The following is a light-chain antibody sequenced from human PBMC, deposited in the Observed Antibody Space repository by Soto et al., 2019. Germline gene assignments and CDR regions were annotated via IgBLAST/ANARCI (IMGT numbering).Light chain of an antibody. V-gene: IGKV1-8*01. Sequence: AIRMTQSPSSLSASTGDRVTITCRASQGISSYLAWYQQKPGKAPKLLIYAASTLQSGVPSRFSGSGSGTDFTLTISGMQSEDFATYYCQQYYSYPWTFGQGNKVEIK. CDR2: AAS. CDR1: QGISSY. J-gene: IGKJ1*01. CDR3: QQYYSYPWT.